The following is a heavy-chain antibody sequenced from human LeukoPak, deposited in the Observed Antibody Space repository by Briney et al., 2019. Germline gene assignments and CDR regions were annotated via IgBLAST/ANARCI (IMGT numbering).Heavy chain of an antibody. CDR3: ARVTRKDAAFDI. Sequence: SVKVSCKASGYTFTSYAISWVRQAPGQGLEWMGGIIPIFGTANYAQKFQGRVTITADESTSTAYMELSSLRSEDTAVYYCARVTRKDAAFDIWGQGTMVTVSS. J-gene: IGHJ3*02. CDR1: GYTFTSYA. V-gene: IGHV1-69*13. CDR2: IIPIFGTA.